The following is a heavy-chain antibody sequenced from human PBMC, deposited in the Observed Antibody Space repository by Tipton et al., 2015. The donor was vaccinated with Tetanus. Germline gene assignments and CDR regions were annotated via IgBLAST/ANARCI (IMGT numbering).Heavy chain of an antibody. CDR1: GFTFDDYA. CDR3: AKDITGIWGQLRGGSFDY. CDR2: ISWNSGSI. J-gene: IGHJ4*02. D-gene: IGHD6-6*01. V-gene: IGHV3-9*01. Sequence: SLRLSCAASGFTFDDYAMHWVRQAPGKGLEWVSGISWNSGSIGYADSVKGRFTISRDNAKNSLYLQMNSLRAEDTALYYCAKDITGIWGQLRGGSFDYWGQGTLVTVSS.